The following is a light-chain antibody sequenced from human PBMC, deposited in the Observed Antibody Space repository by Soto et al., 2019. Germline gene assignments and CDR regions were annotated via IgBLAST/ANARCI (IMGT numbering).Light chain of an antibody. CDR1: QSVNYN. Sequence: IVLTQSPATLSVSPGERATLSCRASQSVNYNLAWYQQKPGHAPRLLIYDTSTRATGIPARFSGSGSGTEFTLTISSLQSEDFAVYYCQQYNNWPPITFGQGTRLEIK. V-gene: IGKV3-15*01. CDR3: QQYNNWPPIT. CDR2: DTS. J-gene: IGKJ5*01.